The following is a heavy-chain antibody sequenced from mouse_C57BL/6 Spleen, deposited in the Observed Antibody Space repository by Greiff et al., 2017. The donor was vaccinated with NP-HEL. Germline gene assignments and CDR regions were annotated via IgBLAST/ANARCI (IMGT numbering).Heavy chain of an antibody. V-gene: IGHV5-9*01. CDR3: ARQATTGVDY. D-gene: IGHD1-1*01. CDR1: GFTFSSYT. CDR2: ISGGGGNT. Sequence: EVKLVESGGGLVKPGGSLKLSCAASGFTFSSYTMSWVRQTPEKRLEWVATISGGGGNTYYPDSVKGRFTISRDNAKNTLYLQMSSLRSEDTALYYCARQATTGVDYWGQGTTLTVSS. J-gene: IGHJ2*01.